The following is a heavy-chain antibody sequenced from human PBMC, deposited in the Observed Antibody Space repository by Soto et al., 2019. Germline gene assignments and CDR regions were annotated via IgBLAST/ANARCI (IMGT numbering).Heavy chain of an antibody. CDR1: GFTFDDYT. D-gene: IGHD2-2*01. J-gene: IGHJ6*02. CDR2: ISWDGGST. V-gene: IGHV3-43*01. CDR3: AKDIRFSSTSCPKSPRDYYYYGMDV. Sequence: PGGSLRLSCAASGFTFDDYTMHWVRQAPGKGLEWVSLISWDGGSTYYADSVKGRFTISRDNSKNSLYLQMNSLRTEDTALYYCAKDIRFSSTSCPKSPRDYYYYGMDVWGQGTTVTVSS.